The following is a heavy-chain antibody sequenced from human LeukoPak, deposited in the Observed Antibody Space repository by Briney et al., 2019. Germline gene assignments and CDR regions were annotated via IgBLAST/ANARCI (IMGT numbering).Heavy chain of an antibody. Sequence: SETLSLTCTVSGASINSDYWTWVRQVAGKGLEWIGRIFASGSTNYNPYLRSRITMSVDTSKNQFSLDLSSVTAVDTGVYYCVRGWAPRGEKSSFASWGQGTLVTVSS. V-gene: IGHV4-4*07. CDR1: GASINSDY. CDR3: VRGWAPRGEKSSFAS. J-gene: IGHJ4*02. D-gene: IGHD3-10*01. CDR2: IFASGST.